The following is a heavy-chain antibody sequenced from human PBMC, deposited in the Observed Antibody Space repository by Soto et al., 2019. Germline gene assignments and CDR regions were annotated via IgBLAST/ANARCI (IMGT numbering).Heavy chain of an antibody. J-gene: IGHJ6*02. Sequence: QGQLVESGGGLVQPGRSLRLSCAASGFPFSRHGMHWVRQAPGKALEWVAVISHAGNYRYYAESVEGRFTISRDNSLNTVYLQTASLRTDDTGVYYCAKDLRADSPIIVASSFYGMDIWGPGTTVTVSS. CDR3: AKDLRADSPIIVASSFYGMDI. V-gene: IGHV3-30*18. CDR2: ISHAGNYR. D-gene: IGHD2-21*01. CDR1: GFPFSRHG.